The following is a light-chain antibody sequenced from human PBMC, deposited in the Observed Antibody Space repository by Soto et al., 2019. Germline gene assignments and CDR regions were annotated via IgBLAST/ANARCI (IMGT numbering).Light chain of an antibody. CDR1: QPITKF. CDR2: GAS. Sequence: DIQMTQSPSSLSASVGDRVTITCRASQPITKFLNWFQHKPGEAPKRLIYGASILQDGVPSRFSGSGSGTDYTLTISGLQTEDFATYFCQQSYSVPLPFGGGTKVEI. CDR3: QQSYSVPLP. J-gene: IGKJ4*01. V-gene: IGKV1-39*01.